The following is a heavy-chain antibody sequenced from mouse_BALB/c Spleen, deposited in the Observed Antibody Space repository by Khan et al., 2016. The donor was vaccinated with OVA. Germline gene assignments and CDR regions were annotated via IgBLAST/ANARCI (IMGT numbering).Heavy chain of an antibody. CDR2: ISTNYGAA. D-gene: IGHD1-1*02. J-gene: IGHJ3*01. CDR1: GYTFTDYA. V-gene: IGHV1S137*01. Sequence: QVQLQQSGAELVRPGVSVKISCRASGYTFTDYAMHWVKQRHAKSLEWIGVISTNYGAADYNQKFQGKASMTVDRSSSTVHMELARLTSEDSANYYCVRGGKFANWGQGTLVTVSA. CDR3: VRGGKFAN.